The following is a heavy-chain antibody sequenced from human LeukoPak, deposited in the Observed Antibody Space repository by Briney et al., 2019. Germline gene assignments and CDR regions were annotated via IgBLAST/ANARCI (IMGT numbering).Heavy chain of an antibody. CDR3: ARERGYSPTFDY. Sequence: GRSLRLSCAASGFTFSSYAMRWVRQAPGKGLEWVSVISFGGSNKYYADSVRGRFTISRDKSKITLYLQMNSVRAEDTGVYYCARERGYSPTFDYWGQGTLVTVSS. J-gene: IGHJ4*02. V-gene: IGHV3-30-3*01. CDR2: ISFGGSNK. CDR1: GFTFSSYA. D-gene: IGHD2/OR15-2a*01.